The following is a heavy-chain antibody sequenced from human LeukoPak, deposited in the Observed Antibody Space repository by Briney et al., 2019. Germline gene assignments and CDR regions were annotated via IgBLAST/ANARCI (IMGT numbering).Heavy chain of an antibody. V-gene: IGHV1-2*02. D-gene: IGHD2-2*02. J-gene: IGHJ6*02. Sequence: GASVKASCKASGYTFTGYYMHWVRQAPGQGLEWMGWINPNSGGTNYAQKFQGRVTMTRDTSTSTVYMELSSLRSEDTAVYYCARALLYCSSTSCYRVWNYYYGMDVWGQGTTVTVSS. CDR1: GYTFTGYY. CDR3: ARALLYCSSTSCYRVWNYYYGMDV. CDR2: INPNSGGT.